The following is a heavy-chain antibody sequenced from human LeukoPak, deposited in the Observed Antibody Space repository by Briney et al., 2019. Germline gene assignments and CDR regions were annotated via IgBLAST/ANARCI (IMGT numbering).Heavy chain of an antibody. Sequence: SQTLSLTCTVSGGSISSGSYYWSWIRQPAGKGLEWIGRIYTSGSTNYNPSPKSRVTISVDTSKNQFSLKLSSVTAADTAVYYCARGSYDSTLPRAFDIWGQGTMVTVSS. CDR2: IYTSGST. CDR3: ARGSYDSTLPRAFDI. V-gene: IGHV4-61*02. CDR1: GGSISSGSYY. D-gene: IGHD3-22*01. J-gene: IGHJ3*02.